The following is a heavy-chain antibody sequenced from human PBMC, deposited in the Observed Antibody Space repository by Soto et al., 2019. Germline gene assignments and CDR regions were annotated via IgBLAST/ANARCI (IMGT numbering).Heavy chain of an antibody. CDR1: GGSISSGDYY. D-gene: IGHD3-10*01. CDR3: ARDRGYYGSGSHRMDV. Sequence: TSETLSLTCTVSGGSISSGDYYWSWIRQPPGKGLEWIGYIYYSGSTYYNPSLKSRVTISVDTSKNQFSLKLSSVTAADTAVYYCARDRGYYGSGSHRMDVWGQGTTVTVSS. CDR2: IYYSGST. V-gene: IGHV4-30-4*01. J-gene: IGHJ6*02.